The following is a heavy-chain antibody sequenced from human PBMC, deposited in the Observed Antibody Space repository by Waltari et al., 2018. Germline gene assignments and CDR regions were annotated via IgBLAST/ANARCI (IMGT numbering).Heavy chain of an antibody. V-gene: IGHV3-74*01. J-gene: IGHJ6*02. Sequence: EVQLVESGGGSVQPGGSRRLSCVASGLTFSSYWMHWVRQAPGKGLVWVSGITSDGRRTRYADSVKGRFTISRDNAKNTLFLQMSGLRDEDAAVYYCTTHRPGGLGMDVWGQGTTVTVSS. CDR1: GLTFSSYW. CDR3: TTHRPGGLGMDV. D-gene: IGHD2-15*01. CDR2: ITSDGRRT.